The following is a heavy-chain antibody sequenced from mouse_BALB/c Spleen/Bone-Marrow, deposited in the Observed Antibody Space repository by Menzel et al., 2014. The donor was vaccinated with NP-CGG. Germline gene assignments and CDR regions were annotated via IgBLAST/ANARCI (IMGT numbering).Heavy chain of an antibody. D-gene: IGHD1-1*01. CDR1: GFNIKDTY. Sequence: EVQLQQSGAELVKPGASVKLSCTASGFNIKDTYIHWVKQRPEQGLEWIGRIDPANGNTKYDPKFQGKATITTDTSSNTAYLQLSSLTAEDTAVYYCAADYYGRSSFACWGQGTLVTVSA. J-gene: IGHJ3*01. CDR3: AADYYGRSSFAC. CDR2: IDPANGNT. V-gene: IGHV14-3*02.